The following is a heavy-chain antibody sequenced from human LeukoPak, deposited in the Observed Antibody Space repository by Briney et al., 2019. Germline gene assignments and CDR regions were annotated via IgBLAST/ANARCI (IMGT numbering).Heavy chain of an antibody. V-gene: IGHV3-53*01. CDR2: IYSGGST. Sequence: GGSLRLSCAASGFTVSSNYMSWVRQAPGKGLEWVSVIYSGGSTYYADSVKGRFTISRDNSKNTLYLQMNSLRAEDTAVYYCARGGEDIVVVPAALFFDYWGQGTLVTVSS. CDR3: ARGGEDIVVVPAALFFDY. J-gene: IGHJ4*02. D-gene: IGHD2-2*01. CDR1: GFTVSSNY.